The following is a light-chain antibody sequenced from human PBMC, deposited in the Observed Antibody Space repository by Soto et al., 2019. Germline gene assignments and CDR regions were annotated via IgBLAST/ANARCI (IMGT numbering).Light chain of an antibody. CDR3: LQSYSLPLT. Sequence: DLQMTQSPSSLSASVGDRVTITCRASQSISNSLSWYQQRPGKAPKLLIYAASTLQNEVPSRFSGSASGPEFTLTISSLRPEDFATYYCLQSYSLPLTFGPGTKVDV. CDR1: QSISNS. V-gene: IGKV1-39*01. CDR2: AAS. J-gene: IGKJ3*01.